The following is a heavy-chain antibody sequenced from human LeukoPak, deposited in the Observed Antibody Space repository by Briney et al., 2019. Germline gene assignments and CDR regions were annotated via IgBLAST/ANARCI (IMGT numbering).Heavy chain of an antibody. D-gene: IGHD2-2*01. J-gene: IGHJ4*02. Sequence: ASVKVSCKASGYTFTGYYMHWVRQAPGQGLEWMGWINPSSGGTNYAQKFQGRVTMTRDTSISTAYMELSRLRSDDTAIYYCARDVGEYCSSVSCYASDYWGQGNLVTVSS. CDR2: INPSSGGT. CDR1: GYTFTGYY. V-gene: IGHV1-2*02. CDR3: ARDVGEYCSSVSCYASDY.